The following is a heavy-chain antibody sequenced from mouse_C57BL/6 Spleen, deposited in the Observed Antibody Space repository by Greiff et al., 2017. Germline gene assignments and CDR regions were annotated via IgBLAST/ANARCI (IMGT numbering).Heavy chain of an antibody. J-gene: IGHJ4*01. D-gene: IGHD1-1*01. CDR1: GYTFTTYP. CDR2: FHPYNDDT. Sequence: VQVVESRAELVKPGASVKMSCKASGYTFTTYPIEWMKQNHGKSLEWIGNFHPYNDDTKYNEKFKGKATLTVEKSSSTVYLELSRLTSDDSAVYYCARRVYYGSSYGAMDYWGQGTSVTVSS. V-gene: IGHV1-47*01. CDR3: ARRVYYGSSYGAMDY.